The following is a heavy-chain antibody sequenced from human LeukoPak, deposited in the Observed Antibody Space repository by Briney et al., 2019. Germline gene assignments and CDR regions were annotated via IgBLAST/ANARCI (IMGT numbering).Heavy chain of an antibody. J-gene: IGHJ5*02. D-gene: IGHD1-26*01. Sequence: ASVKVSCKASGYTFTDYYIHWVRQAPGQGPEWMGWINPNSHGINYAQKFQGRVIMTRDTSISTVYMELSRLRSDDTAVYYCARVKALGIVGSTTVLDPWGQGTLVTVSS. CDR3: ARVKALGIVGSTTVLDP. V-gene: IGHV1-2*02. CDR2: INPNSHGI. CDR1: GYTFTDYY.